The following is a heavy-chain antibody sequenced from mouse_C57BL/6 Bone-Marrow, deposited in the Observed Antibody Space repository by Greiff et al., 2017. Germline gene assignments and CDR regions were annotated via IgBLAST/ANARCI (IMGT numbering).Heavy chain of an antibody. J-gene: IGHJ4*01. Sequence: VQLQESDAELVKPGASVKISCKVSGYTFTDHTIHWMKQRPEQGLEWIGYIYPRDGSTKYNEKFKGKATLTADKSSSTAYMQLNSLTSEDSAVYFCARKYDSYYYAMDYWGQGTSVTVSS. D-gene: IGHD2-4*01. CDR1: GYTFTDHT. V-gene: IGHV1-78*01. CDR3: ARKYDSYYYAMDY. CDR2: IYPRDGST.